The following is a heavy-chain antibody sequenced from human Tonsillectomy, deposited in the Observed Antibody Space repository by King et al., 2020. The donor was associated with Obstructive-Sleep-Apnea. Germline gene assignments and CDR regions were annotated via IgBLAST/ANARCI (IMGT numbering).Heavy chain of an antibody. CDR1: GSSISSSNS. D-gene: IGHD3-3*01. CDR3: ARVRTIYIDP. V-gene: IGHV4-38-2*02. CDR2: IHHGGST. Sequence: VQLQESGPGLVKPSETLSLTCSVSGSSISSSNSWVWIRQHPGKGLEWIGSIHHGGSTYYNSSLKSRLNISVDTSKNQFSLKLSSVTAADTAVYYCARVRTIYIDPWGQGTLVTVSS. J-gene: IGHJ5*02.